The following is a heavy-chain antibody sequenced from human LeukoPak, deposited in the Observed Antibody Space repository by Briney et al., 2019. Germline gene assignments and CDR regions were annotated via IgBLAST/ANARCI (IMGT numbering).Heavy chain of an antibody. CDR1: GYTFTSYY. J-gene: IGHJ4*02. D-gene: IGHD3-16*01. CDR3: ARLGVSDGEPFDY. Sequence: ASVKVSCKASGYTFTSYYIHWVRQAPGQGLEWMGIINPSGGTTSYAQKFQGIVTMTRDTSTSTVYMELSSLRSEDTAVYYCARLGVSDGEPFDYWGQGTLVTVSS. CDR2: INPSGGTT. V-gene: IGHV1-46*01.